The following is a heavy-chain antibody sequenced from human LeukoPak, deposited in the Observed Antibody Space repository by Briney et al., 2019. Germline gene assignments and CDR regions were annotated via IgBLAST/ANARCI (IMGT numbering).Heavy chain of an antibody. V-gene: IGHV3-23*01. CDR1: GFTFQIYA. Sequence: GGSLRLSCAASGFTFQIYAMTWVPHAPGKGLLWVSAICGLDYRTFYAHSVKRRFPISRDISKNTLFVKMNNLRADDTAVYYCAKWGCYDVLTGYYDSDYWGQGTLVTVSS. CDR3: AKWGCYDVLTGYYDSDY. D-gene: IGHD3-9*01. CDR2: ICGLDYRT. J-gene: IGHJ4*02.